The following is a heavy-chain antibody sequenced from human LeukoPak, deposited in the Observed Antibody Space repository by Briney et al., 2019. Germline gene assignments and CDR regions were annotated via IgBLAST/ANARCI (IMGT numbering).Heavy chain of an antibody. CDR1: GYTFTNYG. CDR3: ARETGYSSGPDPDY. D-gene: IGHD6-19*01. CDR2: ISPYNGNT. V-gene: IGHV1-18*01. J-gene: IGHJ4*02. Sequence: GASVTVSCTASGYTFTNYGISWVRQAPGQGLEWMGWISPYNGNTNYAQKPQGRVTMTTDTSTSTAYMELRSLRSDDPAVYYCARETGYSSGPDPDYWGQGTLVTVSS.